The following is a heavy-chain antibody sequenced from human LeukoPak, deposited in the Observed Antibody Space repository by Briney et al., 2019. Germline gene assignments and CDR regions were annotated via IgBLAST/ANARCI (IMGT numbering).Heavy chain of an antibody. J-gene: IGHJ3*01. CDR3: AKVRVATTKYDAFDV. Sequence: GGSLRLSCAASGFAFNNYDMSWVRLAPGKGLEWVSGISGSGGSTNYADSVKGRFTISRDNSQNTLYLQMNSLRAEDTALYYCAKVRVATTKYDAFDVWGQGTMVTVSS. D-gene: IGHD3-3*01. V-gene: IGHV3-23*01. CDR1: GFAFNNYD. CDR2: ISGSGGST.